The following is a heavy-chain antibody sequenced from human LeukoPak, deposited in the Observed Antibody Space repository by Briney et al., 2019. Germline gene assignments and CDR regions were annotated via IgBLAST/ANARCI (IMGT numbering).Heavy chain of an antibody. D-gene: IGHD5-18*01. V-gene: IGHV3-21*01. CDR3: ARADWDTAMIDY. Sequence: GGSPRLSCAASGFTFSSYSMNWVRQAPGKGLEWVSSISSSSSYIYYADSVKGRFTISRDNAKNSLYLQMNSLRAEDTAVYYCARADWDTAMIDYWGQGTLVTVSS. CDR1: GFTFSSYS. J-gene: IGHJ4*02. CDR2: ISSSSSYI.